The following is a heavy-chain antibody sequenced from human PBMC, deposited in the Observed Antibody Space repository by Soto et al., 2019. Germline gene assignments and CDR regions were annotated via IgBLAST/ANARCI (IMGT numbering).Heavy chain of an antibody. CDR3: ARTGLYYYDSSGYYGIKPGDWFDP. CDR1: GGTFSSYA. Sequence: SVKVSCKASGGTFSSYAMSWVRQAPGQGLEGMGGIIPIFGTADYAQKFQGRVTITADESTSTAYMELSSLRSEDTAVYYCARTGLYYYDSSGYYGIKPGDWFDPWGQVTLVTVSS. D-gene: IGHD3-22*01. J-gene: IGHJ5*02. V-gene: IGHV1-69*13. CDR2: IIPIFGTA.